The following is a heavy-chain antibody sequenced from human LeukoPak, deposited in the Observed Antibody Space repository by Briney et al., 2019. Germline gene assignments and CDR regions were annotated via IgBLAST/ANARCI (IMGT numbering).Heavy chain of an antibody. Sequence: GGSLRLSCAASGFTFSSYSMNWVRQAPGRGLEWISYITSSSSTIYYADSVKGRFTISRDNSKNTLYLQMNSLRAEDTAVYYCARGWWYGYYFDYWGQGTLVTVSS. CDR1: GFTFSSYS. D-gene: IGHD2-15*01. CDR2: ITSSSSTI. CDR3: ARGWWYGYYFDY. J-gene: IGHJ4*02. V-gene: IGHV3-48*01.